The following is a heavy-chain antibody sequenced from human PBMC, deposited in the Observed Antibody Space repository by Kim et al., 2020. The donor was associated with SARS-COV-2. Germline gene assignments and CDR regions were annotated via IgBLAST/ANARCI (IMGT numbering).Heavy chain of an antibody. V-gene: IGHV4-31*03. J-gene: IGHJ4*02. CDR2: IYYSGST. Sequence: SETLSLTCTVSGGSISSGGYYWSWIRQHPGKGLEWIGYIYYSGSTYYNPSLKSRVTISVDTSKNQFSLKLSSVTAADTAVYYCARARITMIVVVKYFDYWGKGTLVTVSS. CDR1: GGSISSGGYY. CDR3: ARARITMIVVVKYFDY. D-gene: IGHD3-22*01.